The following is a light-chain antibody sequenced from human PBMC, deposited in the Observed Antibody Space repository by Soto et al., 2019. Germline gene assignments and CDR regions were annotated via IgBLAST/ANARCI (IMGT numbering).Light chain of an antibody. V-gene: IGLV2-14*01. CDR2: AVS. CDR3: CSYTVSGTYV. Sequence: QSVLTQPASVSGSPGQSITISCTGTSSDLGGYNYVSWYQQHPGKAPKLMIYAVSNRPSGVSNRFSGSKSGNTATLTISGLQAEDEADYYCCSYTVSGTYVFGTGTKVTVL. CDR1: SSDLGGYNY. J-gene: IGLJ1*01.